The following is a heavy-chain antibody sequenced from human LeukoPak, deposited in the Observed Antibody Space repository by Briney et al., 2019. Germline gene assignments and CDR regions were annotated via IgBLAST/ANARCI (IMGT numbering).Heavy chain of an antibody. J-gene: IGHJ4*02. CDR1: GGSISSYY. CDR2: IYNSGST. V-gene: IGHV4-59*01. D-gene: IGHD6-19*01. CDR3: ARGGWYSDY. Sequence: SETLSLTCTVSGGSISSYYWSWIRQPPGKGLEWIGYIYNSGSTKYNPSLKSRVTMSMDTSKNQFSLKLSSVTAADTAVYYCARGGWYSDYWGQGTLVTVSS.